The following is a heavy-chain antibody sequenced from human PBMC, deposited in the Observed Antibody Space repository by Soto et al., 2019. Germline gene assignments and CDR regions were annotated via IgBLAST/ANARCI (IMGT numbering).Heavy chain of an antibody. CDR2: MNEDGSEI. D-gene: IGHD2-2*01. J-gene: IGHJ4*02. Sequence: EVQLVESGGALVQPGGSLRISCVVSGFNFRGYWMSWVRQAPGKGLEWVAAMNEDGSEIYYVGSVKGRFAISRDNDENSLHLQMSDVSAEDKGVYFSARDVGFDYANWGQGTLVTVSS. CDR1: GFNFRGYW. V-gene: IGHV3-7*01. CDR3: ARDVGFDYAN.